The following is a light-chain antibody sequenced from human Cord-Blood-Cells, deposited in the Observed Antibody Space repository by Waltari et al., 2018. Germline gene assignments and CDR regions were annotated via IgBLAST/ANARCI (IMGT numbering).Light chain of an antibody. V-gene: IGKV1-5*03. CDR2: KAS. Sequence: DIQMTQSPSTLSASVGDRVTITCRASQSISSWLAWYQQKPGKAPKLLIYKASSLESGVPSRFRGSGSGNEFTLTIHNLQPDDFATYYLQQYNKRGIFTFGPGTKVDIK. CDR1: QSISSW. CDR3: QQYNKRGIFT. J-gene: IGKJ3*01.